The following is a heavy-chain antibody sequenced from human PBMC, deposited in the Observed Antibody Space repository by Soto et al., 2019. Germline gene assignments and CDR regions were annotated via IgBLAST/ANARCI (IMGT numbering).Heavy chain of an antibody. CDR3: TTTKGRLEPPTNDF. CDR1: GFTFSNAW. V-gene: IGHV3-15*01. D-gene: IGHD2-8*01. Sequence: EVQLVESGGGLVKPGGSLRLSCAGSGFTFSNAWMSWVRRAPGKGLEWVGSIKSDAYGGAIDYAAPVKGRFTISRDDSKNTLFLQMNNLRAEDAAGYSCTTTKGRLEPPTNDFWGQGTAVIVSS. J-gene: IGHJ4*02. CDR2: IKSDAYGGAI.